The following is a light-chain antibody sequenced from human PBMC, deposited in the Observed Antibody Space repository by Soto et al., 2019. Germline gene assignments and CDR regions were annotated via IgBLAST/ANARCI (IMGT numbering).Light chain of an antibody. CDR2: DAS. V-gene: IGKV1-33*01. Sequence: DIQLTQSPSSLSASVGDRVTITCQASEDISNHVNWYQQKPGKAPNLLIYDASDLGTGVPSRFSGGGSGTFFSFTINSLQPEDIETYYCQKHDGVPLFGPGTKVDIK. CDR3: QKHDGVPL. J-gene: IGKJ3*01. CDR1: EDISNH.